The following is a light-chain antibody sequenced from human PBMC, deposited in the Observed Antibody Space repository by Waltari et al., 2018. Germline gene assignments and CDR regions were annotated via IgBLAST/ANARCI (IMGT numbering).Light chain of an antibody. CDR1: QSVGSK. V-gene: IGKV3-15*01. J-gene: IGKJ1*01. CDR2: GAS. Sequence: EIVMTQSPVTLSVSPGERATLSCRASQSVGSKLAWYQQKPGQAPRLLIYGASTRATGIPARFSGSGSGTEFTLTISSLQSEDFASYYCQQYNNWPPTWTFGQGAKVEIK. CDR3: QQYNNWPPTWT.